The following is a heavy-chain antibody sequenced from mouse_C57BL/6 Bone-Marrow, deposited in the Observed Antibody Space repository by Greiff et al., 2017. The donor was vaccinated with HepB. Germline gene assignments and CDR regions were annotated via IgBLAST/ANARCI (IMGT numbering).Heavy chain of an antibody. D-gene: IGHD2-3*01. CDR3: ARSLWLLRWWYFDV. Sequence: VQLQESGAELARPGASVKLSCKASGYTFTSYGISWVKQRTGQGLEWIGEIYPRSGNTYYNEKFKGKATLTADKSSSTAYMELRSLTSEDSAVYFCARSLWLLRWWYFDVWGTGTTVTVSS. CDR2: IYPRSGNT. V-gene: IGHV1-81*01. CDR1: GYTFTSYG. J-gene: IGHJ1*03.